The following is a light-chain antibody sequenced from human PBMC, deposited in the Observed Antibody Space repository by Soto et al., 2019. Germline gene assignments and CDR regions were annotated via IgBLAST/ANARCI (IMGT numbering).Light chain of an antibody. CDR2: EVV. CDR3: SSFAGINNLL. CDR1: KNDIGVYDF. Sequence: QSALTQPPSASGSPGQSVTISCTGTKNDIGVYDFVSWYQHHPGKAPRLIIYEVVQRPSGVPDRFSGSKSGNTASLTISGLQAEDEGDYYCSSFAGINNLLFGGGTKVTVL. J-gene: IGLJ2*01. V-gene: IGLV2-8*01.